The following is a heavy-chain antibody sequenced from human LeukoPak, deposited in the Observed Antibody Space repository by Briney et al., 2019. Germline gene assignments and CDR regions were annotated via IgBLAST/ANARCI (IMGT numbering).Heavy chain of an antibody. J-gene: IGHJ6*03. CDR3: ANTGGRDYYYYYMDV. V-gene: IGHV3-23*01. CDR1: GFTVTNYW. D-gene: IGHD1-14*01. Sequence: PGGSLRLSCAASGFTVTNYWMHWVRRAPGKGLEWVSGISGSDGSTNYADSVKGRFTISRDNSKNTLYLQMNSLRAEDTAVYYCANTGGRDYYYYYMDVWGKGTTVTVSS. CDR2: ISGSDGST.